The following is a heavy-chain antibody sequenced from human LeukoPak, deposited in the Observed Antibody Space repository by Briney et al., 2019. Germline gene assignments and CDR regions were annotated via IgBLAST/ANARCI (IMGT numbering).Heavy chain of an antibody. J-gene: IGHJ4*02. Sequence: GGSLRLSCAASGFTFNSYWMHWVRQAPGKGLDWVANIKQDGSEKYYVDSVKGRFTISRDNAKNSLYLQMNSLTAEDTAVYYCARGRYSSTTYYFDYWGQGTPVTVSS. D-gene: IGHD5-18*01. CDR1: GFTFNSYW. CDR3: ARGRYSSTTYYFDY. CDR2: IKQDGSEK. V-gene: IGHV3-7*03.